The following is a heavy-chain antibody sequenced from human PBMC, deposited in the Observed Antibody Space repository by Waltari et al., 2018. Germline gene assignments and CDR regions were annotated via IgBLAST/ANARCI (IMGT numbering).Heavy chain of an antibody. Sequence: EVQLVESGGGLVQPGGSLRLSCAASGFTFSNYAMIWVRQAPGKGLVWVSAISGSDDSYYADSLRGRFTISRDNSKNTLFLQMNSLRAEDTAVYYCASRYGWPSNDYWGQGTLVTVSS. J-gene: IGHJ4*02. D-gene: IGHD5-18*01. V-gene: IGHV3-23*04. CDR3: ASRYGWPSNDY. CDR1: GFTFSNYA. CDR2: ISGSDDS.